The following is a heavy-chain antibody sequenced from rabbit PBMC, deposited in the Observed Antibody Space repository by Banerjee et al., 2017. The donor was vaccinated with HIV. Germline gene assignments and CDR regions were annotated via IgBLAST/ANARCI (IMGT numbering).Heavy chain of an antibody. CDR3: ARDGAGYAGYGYARL. CDR2: IYAGSSDST. Sequence: QEQLVESGGGLVQPGGSLKLSCKASGFDFSSYGVSWVRQAPGKGLEWIACIYAGSSDSTYYASWAKGRFTISSTSSTTVTLQMTSLTAADTATYFCARDGAGYAGYGYARLWGPGTLVTVS. J-gene: IGHJ4*01. V-gene: IGHV1S45*01. D-gene: IGHD6-1*01. CDR1: GFDFSSYG.